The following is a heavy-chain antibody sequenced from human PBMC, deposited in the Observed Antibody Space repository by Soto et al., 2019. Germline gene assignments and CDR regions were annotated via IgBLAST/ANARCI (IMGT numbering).Heavy chain of an antibody. J-gene: IGHJ4*02. CDR1: GGSISSYY. D-gene: IGHD5-18*01. Sequence: SETLSLTCTVSGGSISSYYWSCIRQPPGKGLEWIGEINHSGSTNYNPSLKSRVTISVDTSKNQFSLKLSSVTAADTAVYYCARASNKRGYSSGPDYWGQGPLVTVSS. CDR2: INHSGST. V-gene: IGHV4-34*01. CDR3: ARASNKRGYSSGPDY.